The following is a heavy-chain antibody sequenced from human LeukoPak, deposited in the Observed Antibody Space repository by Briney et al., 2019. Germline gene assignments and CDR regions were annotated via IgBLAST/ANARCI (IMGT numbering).Heavy chain of an antibody. CDR3: TRDSTTFRFGY. CDR1: GVAVSSSY. Sequence: GRSLRLSCAASGVAVSSSYMSWVRQAPGKGLEWVSIVYSDDIRYYVDSVKGRFSISRDTSRNTLYLQVNSLRAEDTAVYYCTRDSTTFRFGYWGQGTLVTVSS. D-gene: IGHD4-11*01. J-gene: IGHJ4*02. CDR2: VYSDDIR. V-gene: IGHV3-53*01.